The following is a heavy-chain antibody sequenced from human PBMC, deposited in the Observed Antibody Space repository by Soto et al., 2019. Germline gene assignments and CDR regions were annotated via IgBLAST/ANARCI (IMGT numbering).Heavy chain of an antibody. Sequence: SETLSLTCTVSGGSISSGDYYWSWIRQPPGKGLEWIGYIYYSGSTYYNPSLKSRVTISVDTSKNQFSLKLSSVTAADTAVYYCARVDYYYYGMEVWGQGTTVTLSS. V-gene: IGHV4-30-4*01. J-gene: IGHJ6*02. CDR3: ARVDYYYYGMEV. CDR1: GGSISSGDYY. CDR2: IYYSGST.